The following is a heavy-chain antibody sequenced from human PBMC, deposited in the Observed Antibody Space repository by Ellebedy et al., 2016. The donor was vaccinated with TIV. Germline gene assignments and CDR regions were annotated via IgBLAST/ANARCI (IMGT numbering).Heavy chain of an antibody. V-gene: IGHV4-39*01. CDR3: ASPTRGYTQGFDY. D-gene: IGHD5-18*01. Sequence: MPSETLSLTCTVSGGSISSNNYYWGWIRQPPGKGLEWIGSVYFSGTTYYNPSFKSRVTTSVDTSKNQFSLKLSSVTAADTAVYYCASPTRGYTQGFDYWGQGTLVTVSS. J-gene: IGHJ4*02. CDR2: VYFSGTT. CDR1: GGSISSNNYY.